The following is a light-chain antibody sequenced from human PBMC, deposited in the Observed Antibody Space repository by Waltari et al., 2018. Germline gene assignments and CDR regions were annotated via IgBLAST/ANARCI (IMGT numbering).Light chain of an antibody. CDR3: SSYTKSTTQV. Sequence: QSALTQPASVSGSPGQSITISCTGTNSDIGSYNFVSWYQQHPNKVPKLVLYEVSNRPSGVSNCVSGSKSGNTAFLTISGLQAEDEAEYYCSSYTKSTTQVFGTGTKVTVL. CDR1: NSDIGSYNF. V-gene: IGLV2-14*01. J-gene: IGLJ1*01. CDR2: EVS.